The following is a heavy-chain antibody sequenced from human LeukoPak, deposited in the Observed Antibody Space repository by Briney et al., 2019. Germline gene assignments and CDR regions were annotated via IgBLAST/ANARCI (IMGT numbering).Heavy chain of an antibody. V-gene: IGHV1-2*02. CDR3: AREIRSSSTPTFDY. Sequence: ASVKVSCKASGYTFTGNHIHWVRQAPGQWLEWMGWINPNSGGTNYAQKFQGRVTMTRDTSISTAYMELSRLRSDDTAVYYCAREIRSSSTPTFDYWGQGTLVTVSS. D-gene: IGHD6-6*01. CDR2: INPNSGGT. J-gene: IGHJ4*02. CDR1: GYTFTGNH.